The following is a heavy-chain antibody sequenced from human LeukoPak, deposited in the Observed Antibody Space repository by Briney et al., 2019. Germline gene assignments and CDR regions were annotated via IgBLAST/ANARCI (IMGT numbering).Heavy chain of an antibody. V-gene: IGHV4-38-2*01. J-gene: IGHJ6*03. CDR3: ARGVRGGSYFAYYYMDV. CDR1: GYSISSGYY. CDR2: IYQSGST. Sequence: SETLSLACAVSGYSISSGYYWGWIRQPPGKGLEWIGTIYQSGSTYYNPSLKSRVTLSVDTSKNQFSLKLSSVTAADTAVYYCARGVRGGSYFAYYYMDVWGKGTTVTVSS. D-gene: IGHD1-26*01.